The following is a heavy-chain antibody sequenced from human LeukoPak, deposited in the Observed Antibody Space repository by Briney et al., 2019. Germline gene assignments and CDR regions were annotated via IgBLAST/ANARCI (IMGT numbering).Heavy chain of an antibody. D-gene: IGHD2-15*01. Sequence: SGGSLRLSCAASGFTFSSYWMSWVRQAPGKGLEWVANIKQDGSEKYYVDSVKGRFTISRDNAKNSLYLQMNSLRAEDTAVYYCARARGYCSGGSCYKYFDYWGQGTLVTVSS. CDR2: IKQDGSEK. CDR3: ARARGYCSGGSCYKYFDY. CDR1: GFTFSSYW. V-gene: IGHV3-7*03. J-gene: IGHJ4*02.